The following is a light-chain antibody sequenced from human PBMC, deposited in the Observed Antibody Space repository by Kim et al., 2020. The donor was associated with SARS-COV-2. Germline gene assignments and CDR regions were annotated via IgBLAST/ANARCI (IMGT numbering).Light chain of an antibody. J-gene: IGKJ5*01. V-gene: IGKV3-15*01. CDR1: RSVRSN. CDR2: GAS. Sequence: VSPGGRAALSCKASRSVRSNLAWYQRKRGQAPRLLLYGASTRATDIPARFSGSGSGTEFTLTISGLQSEDFAVYYCQQYHTRPITFGQGTRLEIK. CDR3: QQYHTRPIT.